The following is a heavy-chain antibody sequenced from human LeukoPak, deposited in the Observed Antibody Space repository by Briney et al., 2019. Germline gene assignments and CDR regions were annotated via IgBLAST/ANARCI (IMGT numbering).Heavy chain of an antibody. J-gene: IGHJ4*02. D-gene: IGHD1-1*01. CDR1: GFTFSDYS. Sequence: GGSLRLSCAASGFTFSDYSMNWVRQAPGKGLEWISYIGIDSGNTNYADSVKGRFTISGDRAKNSLYLQMNSLRVEDTAVYYCARDYKSAFDHWGQGTLVTVSS. V-gene: IGHV3-48*01. CDR3: ARDYKSAFDH. CDR2: IGIDSGNT.